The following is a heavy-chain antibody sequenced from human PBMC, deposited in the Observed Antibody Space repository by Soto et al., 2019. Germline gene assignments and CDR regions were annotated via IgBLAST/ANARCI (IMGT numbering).Heavy chain of an antibody. Sequence: SETLSLTCTVSGGSVSSGSYYWSWIRQPPGKGLEWIGYIYYSGSTNYNPSLKSRVTISVGTSKNQFSLKLSSVTAADTAVYYCARSMVRGVVAFDYWGQGTLVTVSS. CDR1: GGSVSSGSYY. D-gene: IGHD3-10*01. CDR2: IYYSGST. J-gene: IGHJ4*02. CDR3: ARSMVRGVVAFDY. V-gene: IGHV4-61*01.